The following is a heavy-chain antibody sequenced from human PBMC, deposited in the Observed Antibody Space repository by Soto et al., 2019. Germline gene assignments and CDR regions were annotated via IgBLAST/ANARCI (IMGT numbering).Heavy chain of an antibody. CDR3: ASDRQLAKYYYYGMDV. CDR2: IYYSGST. CDR1: GGSISSGGYY. Sequence: PSETLSLTCTVSGGSISSGGYYWSWIRQHPGKGLEWIGYIYYSGSTYYNPSLKSRVTISVDTSKNQFSLKLSSVTAADTVVYYCASDRQLAKYYYYGMDVWGQGTTVTVSS. V-gene: IGHV4-31*03. J-gene: IGHJ6*02. D-gene: IGHD6-6*01.